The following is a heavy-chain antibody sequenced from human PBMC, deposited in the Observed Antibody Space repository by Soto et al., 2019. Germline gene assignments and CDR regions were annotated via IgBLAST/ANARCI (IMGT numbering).Heavy chain of an antibody. Sequence: GGSLRLSCAASGFTVSSNYMSWVRQAPGKGQEWGSVIYSGGSTYYADSVKGRFTISRHNSKNTLYLQMNSLRAEDTAVYYCARGNWNYYYFDYWGQGTLVTVAS. V-gene: IGHV3-66*01. D-gene: IGHD1-7*01. CDR2: IYSGGST. CDR3: ARGNWNYYYFDY. CDR1: GFTVSSNY. J-gene: IGHJ4*02.